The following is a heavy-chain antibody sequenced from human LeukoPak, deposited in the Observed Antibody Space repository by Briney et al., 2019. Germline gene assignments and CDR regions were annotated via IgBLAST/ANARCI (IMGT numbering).Heavy chain of an antibody. J-gene: IGHJ6*04. D-gene: IGHD2-15*01. CDR3: ARGPVENCSGGSCYDYGMDV. CDR1: GGTFSIYA. V-gene: IGHV1-69*13. Sequence: SVTVSFTASGGTFSIYAISWVRQAPGQGLEWMGGIIPIFGTANYSQKVQGRVTITADESTSTAYMELSSLRSEDTAVYYCARGPVENCSGGSCYDYGMDVWGKGTTVTVSS. CDR2: IIPIFGTA.